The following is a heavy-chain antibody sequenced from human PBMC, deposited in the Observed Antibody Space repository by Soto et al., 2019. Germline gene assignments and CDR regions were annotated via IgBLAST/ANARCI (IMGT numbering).Heavy chain of an antibody. CDR3: LTWAHDVLTGPDGYGMDV. V-gene: IGHV3-30*03. D-gene: IGHD3-9*01. J-gene: IGHJ6*02. CDR1: GFTFSPYG. CDR2: MSYHGNNN. Sequence: GGSLRLSCAASGFTFSPYGMHWFRQAPGKGLEWVTAMSYHGNNNSYAAAAKGRFTISRDNSKNTLYLLMNSLRAEDTAVYYCLTWAHDVLTGPDGYGMDVWGQGTTVTVSS.